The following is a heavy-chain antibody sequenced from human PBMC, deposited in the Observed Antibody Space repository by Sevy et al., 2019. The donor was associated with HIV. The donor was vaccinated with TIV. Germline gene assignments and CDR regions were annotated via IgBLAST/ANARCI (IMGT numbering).Heavy chain of an antibody. V-gene: IGHV4-59*01. D-gene: IGHD5-18*01. Sequence: SETLSLTCTVSGGSFSTDYWTWIRQPPGKGLEWIGYIFYRGSTNYNPSLKSRITMSIDASKNQFSLKLSSVTAADTAFYYCARGNTAMVPPHYDYWGQGTLVTVSS. CDR1: GGSFSTDY. CDR2: IFYRGST. CDR3: ARGNTAMVPPHYDY. J-gene: IGHJ4*02.